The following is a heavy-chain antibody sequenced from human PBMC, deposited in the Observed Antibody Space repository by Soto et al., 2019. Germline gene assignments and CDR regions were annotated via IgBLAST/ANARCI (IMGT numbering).Heavy chain of an antibody. CDR2: ILYDGSNK. J-gene: IGHJ2*01. Sequence: VQLVESGGGVVQPGRSLRLSCAASGFTFSSYAMHWVRQAPGKGLEWVAVILYDGSNKYYADSVKGRFTISRDNSKNTLYLQLNSLRTEDTAVYYCARGWDYWYFDLWGRGTLVTVSS. V-gene: IGHV3-30-3*01. CDR1: GFTFSSYA. D-gene: IGHD1-26*01. CDR3: ARGWDYWYFDL.